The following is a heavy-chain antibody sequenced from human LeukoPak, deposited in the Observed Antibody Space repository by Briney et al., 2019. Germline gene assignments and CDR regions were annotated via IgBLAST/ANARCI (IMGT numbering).Heavy chain of an antibody. CDR1: GGSISNYY. V-gene: IGHV4-59*01. CDR2: IYYTGST. J-gene: IGHJ4*02. D-gene: IGHD3-3*01. Sequence: PSETLSLTCTVSGGSISNYYWSWIRQAPGRGLGWVGSIYYTGSTKYNPSLKSRATISVDTSNNQLSLKLRSVTAADTAIYYCARDQGYDFWSGYSAYDHWGQGTLVTVSS. CDR3: ARDQGYDFWSGYSAYDH.